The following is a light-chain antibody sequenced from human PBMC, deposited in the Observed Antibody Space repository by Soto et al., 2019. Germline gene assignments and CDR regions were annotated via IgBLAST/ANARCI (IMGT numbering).Light chain of an antibody. CDR1: QGISSY. CDR3: QQRSNWS. CDR2: AAS. V-gene: IGKV1-9*01. Sequence: DIQMTQSPSSLSASVGDRVTITCRASQGISSYLAWYQQKPGKAPKLLIYAASNLQSGVPSRFSGSGSGTDFTLTISSLEPEAFSVYYCQQRSNWSFGGGTKVDIK. J-gene: IGKJ4*01.